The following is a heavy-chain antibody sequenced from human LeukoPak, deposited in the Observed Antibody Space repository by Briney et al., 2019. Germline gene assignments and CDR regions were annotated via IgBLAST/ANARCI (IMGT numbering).Heavy chain of an antibody. Sequence: PGGSLRLSCAASGFTVSSNYVSWVRQAPGKGLEGVSVIYSGGSTYYADSVNGRFTISIDNSQNTLYLKMNSLRAEATAVYYCARDATTGYFHYWGQGNLVTVSS. V-gene: IGHV3-53*01. CDR2: IYSGGST. J-gene: IGHJ4*02. CDR1: GFTVSSNY. CDR3: ARDATTGYFHY. D-gene: IGHD1-1*01.